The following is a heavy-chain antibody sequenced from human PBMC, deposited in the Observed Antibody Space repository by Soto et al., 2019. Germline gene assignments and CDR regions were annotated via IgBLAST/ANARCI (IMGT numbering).Heavy chain of an antibody. CDR2: IYYSGST. J-gene: IGHJ6*02. Sequence: PSETLSLTCRVSGGSISSYYWSWIRQPPGKGLEWIGYIYYSGSTNYNPSLKSRVTISVDTSKNQFSLKLSSVTAADTAVYYCAREGVSSSWYNYYGMDVWGQGTTVTVSS. CDR1: GGSISSYY. CDR3: AREGVSSSWYNYYGMDV. V-gene: IGHV4-59*01. D-gene: IGHD6-13*01.